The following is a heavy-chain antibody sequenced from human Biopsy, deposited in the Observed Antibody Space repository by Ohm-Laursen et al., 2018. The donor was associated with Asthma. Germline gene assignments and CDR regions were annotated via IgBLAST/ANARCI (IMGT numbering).Heavy chain of an antibody. V-gene: IGHV3-23*01. CDR2: ISGSSIII. D-gene: IGHD2/OR15-2a*01. Sequence: SLRLSCAASGFNFGNYAMALVRQAPGKVLEWVSTISGSSIIIHYGGSVKGRFTISRDNSKNTMYLVMNSLRPEDTAVYYCARDESFSMASGSWFDPWGQGTLVTVSS. J-gene: IGHJ5*02. CDR3: ARDESFSMASGSWFDP. CDR1: GFNFGNYA.